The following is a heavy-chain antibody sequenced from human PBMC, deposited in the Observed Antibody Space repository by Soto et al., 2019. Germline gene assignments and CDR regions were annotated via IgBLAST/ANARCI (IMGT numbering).Heavy chain of an antibody. V-gene: IGHV3-33*01. CDR2: MWFDGTGE. J-gene: IGHJ6*01. CDR1: GFTFRNCG. Sequence: QVQLVESGGGVVQPERSLRLSCAASGFTFRNCGIHWVRQAPGKGLEWVAVMWFDGTGEYYADSVKGRFTISRDNSQSTLYLQRSSLRAEDPAVYYWARDVIAPAEPGYCYYGRDVGGQGTMVTVSS. CDR3: ARDVIAPAEPGYCYYGRDV. D-gene: IGHD6-13*01.